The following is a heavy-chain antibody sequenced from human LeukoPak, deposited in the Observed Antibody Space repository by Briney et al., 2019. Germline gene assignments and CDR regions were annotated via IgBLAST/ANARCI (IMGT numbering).Heavy chain of an antibody. D-gene: IGHD1-26*01. CDR1: GFTFSSYA. J-gene: IGHJ6*02. V-gene: IGHV3-23*01. CDR2: ISGSGGST. CDR3: AKDHSGSYYGMDV. Sequence: PGGSLRLSCAASGFTFSSYAMSWVRQAPGKGLEWVSVISGSGGSTNYADSVKGRFTISRDNSKNTLYLQMNNLRAEDTAVYYCAKDHSGSYYGMDVWGQGTTVTVSS.